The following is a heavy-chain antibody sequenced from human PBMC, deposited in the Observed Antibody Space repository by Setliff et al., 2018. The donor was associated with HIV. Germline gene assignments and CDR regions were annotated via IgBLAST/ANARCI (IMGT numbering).Heavy chain of an antibody. Sequence: PSETLSLTCTVSGGSITGHYWSLIRQPPGKGLEWIGYIHYSGSSNYNPSLKSRVSISLDTSKSQFSLKLSSVTAADTAVYYCARGFRSGRIFGIDYWGQGTLVTVLL. CDR1: GGSITGHY. D-gene: IGHD3-3*01. J-gene: IGHJ4*02. V-gene: IGHV4-59*11. CDR2: IHYSGSS. CDR3: ARGFRSGRIFGIDY.